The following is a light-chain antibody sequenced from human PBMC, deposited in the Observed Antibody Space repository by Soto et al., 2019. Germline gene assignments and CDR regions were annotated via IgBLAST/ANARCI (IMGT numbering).Light chain of an antibody. CDR2: EVT. V-gene: IGLV2-14*01. J-gene: IGLJ1*01. CDR3: SSYKSNRGV. CDR1: SSDVGGYNF. Sequence: QSVLTQPASVSGSPGQSITISCTGTSSDVGGYNFVSWYQQHPGKAPKLMIYEVTNRPSGVSDRFSGSKSGNTASLTISGLQAEEEADYYCSSYKSNRGVFGNGTKVTV.